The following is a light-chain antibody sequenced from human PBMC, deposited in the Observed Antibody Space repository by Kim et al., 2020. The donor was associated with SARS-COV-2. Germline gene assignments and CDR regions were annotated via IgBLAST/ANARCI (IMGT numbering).Light chain of an antibody. V-gene: IGLV3-1*01. CDR1: KLGDKY. CDR2: QDS. J-gene: IGLJ2*01. CDR3: QAWDSSYVV. Sequence: SYELTQPPSVSVSPGQTASITCSGDKLGDKYACWYQQKPGQSPVLVIYQDSKRPSGIPERLSGSNSGNTATLTISGTQAMDETDYYCQAWDSSYVVFGGGTQLT.